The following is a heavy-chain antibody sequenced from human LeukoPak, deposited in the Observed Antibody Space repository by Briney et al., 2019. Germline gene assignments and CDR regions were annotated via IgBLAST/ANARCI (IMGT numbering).Heavy chain of an antibody. J-gene: IGHJ6*02. CDR3: ARERYYYDSSGYWYYYYGMDV. V-gene: IGHV4-30-4*01. D-gene: IGHD3-22*01. CDR1: GGSISSGDYY. Sequence: SQTLSLTCTVSGGSISSGDYYWSWIRQPPGKGLEWIGYIYYSGSTYYNPSLKSRVTISVDTSKNQFSLKLSSVTAADTAVYYCARERYYYDSSGYWYYYYGMDVWGQGTTVTVSS. CDR2: IYYSGST.